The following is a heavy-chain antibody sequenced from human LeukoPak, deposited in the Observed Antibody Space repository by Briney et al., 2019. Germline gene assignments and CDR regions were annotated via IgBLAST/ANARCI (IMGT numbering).Heavy chain of an antibody. CDR3: ARDRGGYNRFDS. CDR2: IYYSGTT. J-gene: IGHJ4*02. D-gene: IGHD5-24*01. V-gene: IGHV4-31*03. Sequence: SQTLSLTCNVSGGSISSGGYYWTWIRQHPGKSLEWIAYIYYSGTTSYNPSLKSRVTISVDTSKNQFSLKLTSVTAADTAVYYCARDRGGYNRFDSWGQGTLVTVSS. CDR1: GGSISSGGYY.